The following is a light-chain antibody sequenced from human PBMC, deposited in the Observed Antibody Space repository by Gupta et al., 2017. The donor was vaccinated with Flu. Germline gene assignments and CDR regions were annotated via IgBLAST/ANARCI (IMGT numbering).Light chain of an antibody. J-gene: IGKJ5*01. V-gene: IGKV3-20*01. CDR1: QTVTSRN. Sequence: EVVLTQSPGTLSLSPGERATLSCRASQTVTSRNLAWYQQKPGQAPRLLMYGASSRATGIPDRFSGSGSRTDFTPTISTLETEDSAVYYCQQYGTSQITFGQGTRLEIK. CDR2: GAS. CDR3: QQYGTSQIT.